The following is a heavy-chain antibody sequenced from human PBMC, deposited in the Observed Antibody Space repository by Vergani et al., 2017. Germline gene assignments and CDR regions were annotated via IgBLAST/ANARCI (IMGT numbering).Heavy chain of an antibody. V-gene: IGHV4-34*01. CDR2: INHSGST. D-gene: IGHD3-10*01. CDR3: ARAPFFTMVRGIGSNYIDY. J-gene: IGHJ4*02. Sequence: QVQLQQWGAGLLKPSETLSLTCAVSGGSFSGYYWSWIRQPQGKGLEWVGEINHSGSTNYNPSLKSRVTISVYTSKNQFSLKLSSVTAADTAVYYCARAPFFTMVRGIGSNYIDYWGQGTLVTVSS. CDR1: GGSFSGYY.